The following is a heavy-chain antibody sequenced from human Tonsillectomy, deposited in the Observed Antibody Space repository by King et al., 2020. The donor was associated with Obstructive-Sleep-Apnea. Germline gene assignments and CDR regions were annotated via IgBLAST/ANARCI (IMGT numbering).Heavy chain of an antibody. D-gene: IGHD3-22*01. CDR2: IYYSGST. CDR1: VGSISSGGYY. V-gene: IGHV4-31*03. CDR3: ARAIYYDSSGYYYVGAFDI. J-gene: IGHJ3*02. Sequence: LQLQESGPGLVKPSQTLSLTCTVSVGSISSGGYYWSWIRQHPGKGLEWIGYIYYSGSTYYNPSLKGRVTISVETSKNQFSLKLSSVTAADTAVYYCARAIYYDSSGYYYVGAFDIWGQGTMVTVSS.